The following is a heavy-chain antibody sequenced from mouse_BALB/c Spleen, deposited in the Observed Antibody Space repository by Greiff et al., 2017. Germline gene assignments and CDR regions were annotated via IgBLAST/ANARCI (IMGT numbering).Heavy chain of an antibody. CDR2: ISSGGGST. D-gene: IGHD1-1*01. CDR3: ARSYYGSSSAWFAY. Sequence: DVMLVESGGGLVKPGGSLKLSCAASGFAFSSYDMSWVRQTPEKRLEWVAYISSGGGSTYYPDTVKGRFTISRDNAKNTLYLQMSSLKSEDTAMYYCARSYYGSSSAWFAYWGQGTLVTVSA. CDR1: GFAFSSYD. V-gene: IGHV5-12-1*01. J-gene: IGHJ3*01.